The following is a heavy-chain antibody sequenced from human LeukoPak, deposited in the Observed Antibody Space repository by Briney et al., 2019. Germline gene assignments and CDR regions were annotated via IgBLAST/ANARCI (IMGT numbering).Heavy chain of an antibody. V-gene: IGHV4-34*01. CDR2: INHSGST. J-gene: IGHJ4*02. CDR3: ARARPSYYYDSSGYHPTDY. CDR1: GGSFSGYY. Sequence: SETLSLTCAVYGGSFSGYYWSWIRQPPGKGLEWIGEINHSGSTNYNPSLKSRVTISVDTSKDQFSLKLSSVTAADTAVYYCARARPSYYYDSSGYHPTDYWGQGTLVTVSS. D-gene: IGHD3-22*01.